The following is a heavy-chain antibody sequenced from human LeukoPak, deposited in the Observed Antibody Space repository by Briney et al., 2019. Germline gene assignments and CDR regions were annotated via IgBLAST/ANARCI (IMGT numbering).Heavy chain of an antibody. D-gene: IGHD3-22*01. CDR3: ARAPITMIEHDAFDI. V-gene: IGHV4-38-2*02. CDR2: IYHSGST. J-gene: IGHJ3*02. CDR1: GYSIDSGYY. Sequence: SETLSLTCTVSGYSIDSGYYWCWIRQPPGKGLEWIGSIYHSGSTYYNPSLKSRVTISVDTSKNQFSLKLSSVTAADTAVYYCARAPITMIEHDAFDIWGQGTMVTVSS.